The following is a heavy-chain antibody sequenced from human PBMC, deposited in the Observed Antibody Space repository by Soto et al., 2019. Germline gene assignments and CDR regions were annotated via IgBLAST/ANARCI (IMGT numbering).Heavy chain of an antibody. CDR2: INPVGGSA. J-gene: IGHJ4*02. CDR3: PLPASGGGPAGD. D-gene: IGHD2-15*01. V-gene: IGHV1-46*01. Sequence: QVHIVQSGPELKIPGASVKISCEASGHTLPSFYIHWVRQARDHGLEWMGLINPVGGSAAYAQNFKGRVTMTRDTSTGRVYLELTSLTAEDPAMYYCPLPASGGGPAGDWGRGTLVIVSS. CDR1: GHTLPSFY.